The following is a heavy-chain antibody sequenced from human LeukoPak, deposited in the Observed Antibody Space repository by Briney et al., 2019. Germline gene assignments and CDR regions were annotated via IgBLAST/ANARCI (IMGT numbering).Heavy chain of an antibody. CDR1: GFTFSYYS. D-gene: IGHD6-13*01. Sequence: GGSLRLSCAASGFTFSYYSMNWVRQAPGRGLEWVSCISSSSSLIFYSDSVRGRFAISSDNAKNLLYLHMNSLRVEDTAVYYCAKVDRGDYSSSPVPYYNYYMNVWGKGTTVTVSS. CDR2: ISSSSSLI. J-gene: IGHJ6*03. V-gene: IGHV3-21*01. CDR3: AKVDRGDYSSSPVPYYNYYMNV.